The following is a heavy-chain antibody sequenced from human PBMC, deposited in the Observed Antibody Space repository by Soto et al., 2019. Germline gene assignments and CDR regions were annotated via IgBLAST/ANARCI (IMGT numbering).Heavy chain of an antibody. Sequence: QITLNESGPTLVKPTQTLTLTCTFSGFSLSTSGVGVGWIRQPPRKALEWLALIYWDDDKRYSPSLKSRLTITKDTSKNLLVLTMTNMDPVDTATYYCAHGIGGIATRNWGQGTTVTVYS. V-gene: IGHV2-5*02. J-gene: IGHJ6*02. CDR2: IYWDDDK. CDR1: GFSLSTSGVG. D-gene: IGHD6-13*01. CDR3: AHGIGGIATRN.